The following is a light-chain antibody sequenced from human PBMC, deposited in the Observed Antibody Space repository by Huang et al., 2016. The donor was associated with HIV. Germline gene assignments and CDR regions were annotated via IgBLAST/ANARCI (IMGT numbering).Light chain of an antibody. CDR1: QSVSSN. V-gene: IGKV3-15*01. J-gene: IGKJ1*01. CDR3: QQYNNWPSGT. CDR2: GAS. Sequence: EIVMTQSPATLSGSPGERATLSCRASQSVSSNLAWYQQKPGQAPRLLIQGASTRATGIPARFSGSGSGTEFTLTISSLQSEDFAVYYCQQYNNWPSGTFGQGTKVEIK.